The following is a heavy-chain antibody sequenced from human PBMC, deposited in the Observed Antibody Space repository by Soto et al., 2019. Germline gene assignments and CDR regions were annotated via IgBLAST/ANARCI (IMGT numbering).Heavy chain of an antibody. CDR3: TKFANRVTGVDY. CDR2: VRSTGGST. D-gene: IGHD3-9*01. V-gene: IGHV3-23*01. CDR1: GFTFSSYA. J-gene: IGHJ4*02. Sequence: EVQLLESGGGLVQPGGSLRLSCAASGFTFSSYAMNWVRQGPGKGLEWVATVRSTGGSTYYAGSVEGRFTISRDNSKNTLYMEMNSLRAEDTAVYYCTKFANRVTGVDYWGQGTLVTVSS.